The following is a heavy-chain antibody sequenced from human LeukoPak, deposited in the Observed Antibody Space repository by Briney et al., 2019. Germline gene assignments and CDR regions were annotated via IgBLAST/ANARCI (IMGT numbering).Heavy chain of an antibody. CDR2: IKSKTDGGTT. CDR1: GFTLINAG. D-gene: IGHD5-12*01. J-gene: IGHJ4*02. CDR3: TTDLDIVATIGYY. Sequence: GGSLRLSYAACGFTLINAGMSWVRQAPGKGLEWVGRIKSKTDGGTTDYAAPVKGRFTISRDDSKNTLYLQMNSLKTEDTAVYYWTTDLDIVATIGYYWGQGTLVTVSS. V-gene: IGHV3-15*01.